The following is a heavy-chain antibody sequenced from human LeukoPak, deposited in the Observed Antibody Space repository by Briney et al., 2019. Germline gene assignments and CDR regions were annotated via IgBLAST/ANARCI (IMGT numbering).Heavy chain of an antibody. D-gene: IGHD7-27*01. J-gene: IGHJ5*02. Sequence: GGSLRLSCAASGFPFSSYGMHWVRQAPGKGLDWVAVISYDGSNKFYADSVKGRFTISRDNSKNTLYLQMNSLGAEDTAVYYCAKDVLGKNWFDPWGQGTLVTVSS. V-gene: IGHV3-30*18. CDR2: ISYDGSNK. CDR1: GFPFSSYG. CDR3: AKDVLGKNWFDP.